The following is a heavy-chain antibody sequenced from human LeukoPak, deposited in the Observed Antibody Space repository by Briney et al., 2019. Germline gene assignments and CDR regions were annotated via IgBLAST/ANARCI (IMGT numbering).Heavy chain of an antibody. D-gene: IGHD1-1*01. J-gene: IGHJ3*02. CDR1: GFTFSSYE. CDR2: ISSSGSTI. V-gene: IGHV3-48*03. Sequence: GGSLRLSCAASGFTFSSYEMNWVRQAPGKGLEWVSYISSSGSTIYYADSVKGRFTISRDNAKNTLYLQMNSLRAEDTAVYYCARDRGYTFDIWGQGTMLPVSS. CDR3: ARDRGYTFDI.